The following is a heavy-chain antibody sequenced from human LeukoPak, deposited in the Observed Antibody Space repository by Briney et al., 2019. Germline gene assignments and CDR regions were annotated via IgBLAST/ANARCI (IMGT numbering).Heavy chain of an antibody. CDR3: ARDEEGEGFDY. CDR2: IYYSGST. D-gene: IGHD1-26*01. J-gene: IGHJ4*02. Sequence: PSETLSLTCSVSGASVTSSSYYWSWIRQPPGKGLEWIGYIYYSGSTNYNPSLKSRVTISVDTSKNQFSLKLSSVTAADTAVYYCARDEEGEGFDYWGQGTLVTVSS. CDR1: GASVTSSSYY. V-gene: IGHV4-61*01.